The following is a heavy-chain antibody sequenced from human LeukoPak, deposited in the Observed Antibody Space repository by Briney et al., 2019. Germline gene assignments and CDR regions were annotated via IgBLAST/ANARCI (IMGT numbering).Heavy chain of an antibody. CDR2: ITTTGTSI. CDR1: GFTFSSYE. J-gene: IGHJ4*02. D-gene: IGHD5-18*01. CDR3: VAHTPTSCY. V-gene: IGHV3-48*03. Sequence: PGGSLRLSCATSGFTFSSYEMNWVRQAPGKGLEWISYITTTGTSIYYADSVKGRFTISRDNAKTSLYLQMNSLRAEDTAVYYCVAHTPTSCYWGQGTLVTVSS.